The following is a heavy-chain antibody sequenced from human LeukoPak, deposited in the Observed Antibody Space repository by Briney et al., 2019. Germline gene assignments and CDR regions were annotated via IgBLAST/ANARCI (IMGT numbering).Heavy chain of an antibody. V-gene: IGHV3-30*02. J-gene: IGHJ4*02. CDR2: IRYDGNIK. CDR3: AAPRKPGIAAAFGY. CDR1: GFTFSSYG. Sequence: GGSLRLSCAASGFTFSSYGMHWVRQAPGKGLEWVAFIRYDGNIKYYADSVKGRFTISRDNSKNTLYLQMNSLRAEDTAVYYCAAPRKPGIAAAFGYWGQGTLVTVSS. D-gene: IGHD6-13*01.